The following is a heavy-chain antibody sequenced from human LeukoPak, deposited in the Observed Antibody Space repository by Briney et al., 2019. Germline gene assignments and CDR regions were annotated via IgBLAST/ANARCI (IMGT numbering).Heavy chain of an antibody. CDR3: ANHLACGSTSCPSFDY. V-gene: IGHV3-23*01. CDR2: ISGGGRST. J-gene: IGHJ4*02. D-gene: IGHD2-2*01. CDR1: GFTFSSYA. Sequence: GGSLRLSCAASGFTFSSYAINWVRRAPGKGLEWLSGISGGGRSTFYADSVRGRFTISRDNAKNSLYLQMNSLRAEDTAVYYCANHLACGSTSCPSFDYWGQGTLVTVSS.